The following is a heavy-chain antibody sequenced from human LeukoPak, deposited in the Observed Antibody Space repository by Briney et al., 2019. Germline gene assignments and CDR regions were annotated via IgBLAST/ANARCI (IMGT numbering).Heavy chain of an antibody. J-gene: IGHJ5*02. CDR3: ARSYSSGSTSRWDPTGTWFDP. CDR1: GYTFTSYG. D-gene: IGHD2-2*01. Sequence: ASVKVPCKASGYTFTSYGIGWVRQAPGQGLEWMGWISAYNGNTNYAQKLQGRVTMTTDASTSTAYMELRSLRSDDTAVYYCARSYSSGSTSRWDPTGTWFDPWGQGTLVTVSS. V-gene: IGHV1-18*01. CDR2: ISAYNGNT.